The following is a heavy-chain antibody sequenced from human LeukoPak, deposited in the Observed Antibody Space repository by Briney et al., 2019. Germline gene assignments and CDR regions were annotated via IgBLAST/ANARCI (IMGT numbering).Heavy chain of an antibody. V-gene: IGHV3-7*01. J-gene: IGHJ6*03. D-gene: IGHD3-10*01. CDR1: GFTSSSYC. Sequence: GGSLRLSCAASGFTSSSYCMSWVRQAPGKGLEWVANIKQDGSEKYYVYSVKGRFIISRDNAKNSLYLQMNSLRAEDTAVYYCAKGAFRDQVQGYYYMDVWGKGTTVTVSS. CDR2: IKQDGSEK. CDR3: AKGAFRDQVQGYYYMDV.